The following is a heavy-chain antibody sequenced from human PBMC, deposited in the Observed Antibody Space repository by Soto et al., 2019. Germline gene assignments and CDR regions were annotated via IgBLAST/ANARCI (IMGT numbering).Heavy chain of an antibody. J-gene: IGHJ5*02. CDR3: ARGFPSSTTLGLSDP. Sequence: QVHLVQSGAEVKEPGAAVKVSCKASGYTFIRYYMHWERQAPGQGLEWMGTINPSDGSTTYAQKFQGRATMTRDTSDSTVYMELFRLTYEDKAVYYCARGFPSSTTLGLSDPWGQGTLVAVSS. CDR2: INPSDGST. V-gene: IGHV1-46*01. CDR1: GYTFIRYY. D-gene: IGHD2-2*01.